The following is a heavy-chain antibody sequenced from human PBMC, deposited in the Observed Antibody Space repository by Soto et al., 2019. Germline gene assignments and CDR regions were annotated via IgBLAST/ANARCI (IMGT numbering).Heavy chain of an antibody. CDR3: ARVDSSGYLGMYYFDN. D-gene: IGHD3-22*01. J-gene: IGHJ4*02. CDR2: IYHSGST. CDR1: GGSISSTSW. Sequence: TLSLTCAVSGGSISSTSWWCWVRQPPGKGLEWIGEIYHSGSTNYNPSLKSRVTISVDKSKNQFSLKLSSLSSEDTALYYCARVDSSGYLGMYYFDNWGQGTQVTVSS. V-gene: IGHV4-4*02.